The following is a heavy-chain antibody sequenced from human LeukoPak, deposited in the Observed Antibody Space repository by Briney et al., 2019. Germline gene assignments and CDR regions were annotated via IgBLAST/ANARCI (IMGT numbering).Heavy chain of an antibody. V-gene: IGHV4-59*01. CDR3: ARVLPPTLSWFDP. Sequence: PSETLSLTCTVSGGSISSYYWSWIRQPPGKGLEWIGYIYYSGSTNYNPSLKSRVTISVDTSKNQFSLKLSSVTAADTAVYYCARVLPPTLSWFDPWGQGTLVTVSS. CDR2: IYYSGST. CDR1: GGSISSYY. J-gene: IGHJ5*02. D-gene: IGHD4-17*01.